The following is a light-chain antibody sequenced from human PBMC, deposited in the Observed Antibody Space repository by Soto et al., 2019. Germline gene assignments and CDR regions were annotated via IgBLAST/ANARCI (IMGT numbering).Light chain of an antibody. V-gene: IGKV1-5*03. CDR2: KAS. Sequence: DIQMTQSPSTLSASVGDRVTITCRASQSISSWLAWYHHKPGKAPKLLIYKASSLESGVPSRFSGSGSGTEFTLTISSLQPDDFATYYCQQYNSYCTFGQGTKVEIK. CDR3: QQYNSYCT. CDR1: QSISSW. J-gene: IGKJ1*01.